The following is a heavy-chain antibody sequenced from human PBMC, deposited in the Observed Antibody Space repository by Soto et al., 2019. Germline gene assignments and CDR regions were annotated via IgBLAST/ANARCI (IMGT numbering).Heavy chain of an antibody. D-gene: IGHD6-19*01. V-gene: IGHV4-4*08. J-gene: IGHJ5*02. CDR2: IHPSGRT. Sequence: QVQLQESGPGLVRPSETLSLTCTVSGASITSDDWSWIRQPPGMGLEWIGHIHPSGRTKYNPSLRRRATMSIDTSKNQFSLQLSSVTAADTAVYYCARTEDSYNSGNADWFDPWGQGILVTVSS. CDR3: ARTEDSYNSGNADWFDP. CDR1: GASITSDD.